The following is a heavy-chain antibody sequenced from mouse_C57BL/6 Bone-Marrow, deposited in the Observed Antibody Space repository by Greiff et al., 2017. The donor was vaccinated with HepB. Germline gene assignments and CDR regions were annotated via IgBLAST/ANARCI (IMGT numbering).Heavy chain of an antibody. V-gene: IGHV5-9-1*02. Sequence: EVKVVESGEGLVKPGGSLKLSCAASGFTFSSYAMSWVRQTPEKRLEWVAYISSGSDYIYYADTVKGPSPISRDNARNTLYLQMSSLNSEDTAMYYCTEVYDYERIAYWGQGTLVTVSA. J-gene: IGHJ3*01. CDR3: TEVYDYERIAY. CDR2: ISSGSDYI. D-gene: IGHD2-4*01. CDR1: GFTFSSYA.